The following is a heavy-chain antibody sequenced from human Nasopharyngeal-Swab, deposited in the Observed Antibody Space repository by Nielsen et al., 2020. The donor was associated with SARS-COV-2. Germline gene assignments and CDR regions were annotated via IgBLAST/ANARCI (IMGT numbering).Heavy chain of an antibody. V-gene: IGHV1-3*01. CDR3: ARALTKYQLLYLSYYYYYMDV. J-gene: IGHJ6*03. CDR1: GYTFTSYA. Sequence: ASVKVSCKASGYTFTSYAMHWVRQAPGQRLEWMGWINAGNGNTKYSQKFQGRVTITRDTSASTAYMELSSLRSEDTAVYYCARALTKYQLLYLSYYYYYMDVWGKGTTVTVSS. D-gene: IGHD2-2*02. CDR2: INAGNGNT.